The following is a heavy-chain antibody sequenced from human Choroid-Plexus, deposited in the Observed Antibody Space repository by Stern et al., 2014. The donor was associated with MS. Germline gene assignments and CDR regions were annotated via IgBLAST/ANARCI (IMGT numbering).Heavy chain of an antibody. CDR3: AKDRQYLTYFFDH. Sequence: VQLVESGGGVVQPGGPLRLSWVASGFTFGSCAMHWVRQAPGTGLEWGAGVSYDGSNKYYADSVKGRFTISRDNSQNTLYMQMSSLRPEDTAVYYCAKDRQYLTYFFDHWGQGSLVTVSS. D-gene: IGHD2/OR15-2a*01. V-gene: IGHV3-30*18. CDR1: GFTFGSCA. CDR2: VSYDGSNK. J-gene: IGHJ5*02.